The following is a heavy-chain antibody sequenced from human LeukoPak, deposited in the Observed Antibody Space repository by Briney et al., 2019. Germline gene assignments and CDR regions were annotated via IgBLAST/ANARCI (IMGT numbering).Heavy chain of an antibody. Sequence: PGGSLRLSCAASGFTFSSYAMSWVRQAPGKGLEWVSIISDNGGSTYYANSVKGRFTISRDNSKNTLYLQMNSLRAEDTALYYCAKYNSGWPYFDDWGQGTLVTVSS. CDR1: GFTFSSYA. V-gene: IGHV3-23*01. J-gene: IGHJ4*02. CDR2: ISDNGGST. CDR3: AKYNSGWPYFDD. D-gene: IGHD6-19*01.